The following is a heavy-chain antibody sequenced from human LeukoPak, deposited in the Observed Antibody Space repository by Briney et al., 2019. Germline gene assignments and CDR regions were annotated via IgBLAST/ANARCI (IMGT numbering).Heavy chain of an antibody. V-gene: IGHV4-39*01. J-gene: IGHJ4*02. D-gene: IGHD2-2*01. CDR1: GGSISSSSYY. CDR2: IYYSGST. CDR3: ARHSYRGYCSSTSCYEY. Sequence: PSETLSLTCTVSGGSISSSSYYWGWIRQPPEKGLEWIGSIYYSGSTYYNPSLKSRVNISVDTSKNQFSLKLSSVTAADTAVYYCARHSYRGYCSSTSCYEYWGQGTLVTVSS.